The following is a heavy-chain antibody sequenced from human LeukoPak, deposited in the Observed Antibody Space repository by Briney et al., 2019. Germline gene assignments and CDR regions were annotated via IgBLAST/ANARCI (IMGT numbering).Heavy chain of an antibody. CDR1: VDSISGYY. Sequence: SETLSLTCTVSVDSISGYYWSWIRRPPGKGLEWIGYMYYSGNTNYNPSLKSRLTTSLDTSKNQFSLKLSSVTAADTAVYYCARGKYYFDYWGQGTLVTVSS. CDR3: ARGKYYFDY. J-gene: IGHJ4*02. CDR2: MYYSGNT. V-gene: IGHV4-59*01.